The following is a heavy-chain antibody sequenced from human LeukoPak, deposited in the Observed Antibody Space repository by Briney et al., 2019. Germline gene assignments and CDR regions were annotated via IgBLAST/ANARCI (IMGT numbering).Heavy chain of an antibody. CDR3: ARHSEKGNWFDP. V-gene: IGHV1-69*13. CDR1: GGTFSSYA. J-gene: IGHJ5*02. CDR2: IIPIFGTA. Sequence: GASVKVSCKASGGTFSSYAISWVRQAPGQGLEWMGGIIPIFGTANYAQKFQGRVTITADESTSTAYMELSSLRSEDTAMYYCARHSEKGNWFDPWGQGTLVTVSS.